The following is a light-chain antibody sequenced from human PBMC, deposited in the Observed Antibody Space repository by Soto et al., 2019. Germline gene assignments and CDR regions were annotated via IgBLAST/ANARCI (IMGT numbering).Light chain of an antibody. J-gene: IGLJ1*01. CDR2: EVN. V-gene: IGLV2-8*01. CDR3: SSFAVSPIV. Sequence: SALTRPPSANGAAGQSVTISCTGTSSDIGGYDFVSWCQQHPDKAPKLIIYEVNKRPSGVPDRFSGSRSGNTASLTVSGLQAEDEADNSCSSFAVSPIVFGPGTKFTAL. CDR1: SSDIGGYDF.